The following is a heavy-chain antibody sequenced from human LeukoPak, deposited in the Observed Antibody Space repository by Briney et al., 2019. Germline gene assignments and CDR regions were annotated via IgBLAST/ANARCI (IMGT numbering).Heavy chain of an antibody. V-gene: IGHV4-59*01. D-gene: IGHD6-6*01. J-gene: IGHJ4*02. CDR2: IYYSGST. Sequence: SETLSLTCAVYGGSFSSYYWSWIRQPPGKGLEWIGYIYYSGSTNYNPSLKSRVTMSVDTSKNQFSLKLSSVTAADTAVYYCARGRGGSSSSRGQLDYWGQGTLVTVSS. CDR3: ARGRGGSSSSRGQLDY. CDR1: GGSFSSYY.